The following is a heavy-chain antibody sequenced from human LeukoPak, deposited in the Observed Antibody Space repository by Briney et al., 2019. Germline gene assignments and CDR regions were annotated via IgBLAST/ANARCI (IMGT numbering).Heavy chain of an antibody. J-gene: IGHJ4*02. Sequence: SVKVSCKASGFTFTRSAVQWVRQARGQGLEWIGWIVVGSGDTNYAQKFQERVTITRDMSTSTAYMELSSLRSEDTAVYFCVRDAPGSNTGDYWGQGTLVTVSS. CDR2: IVVGSGDT. CDR3: VRDAPGSNTGDY. V-gene: IGHV1-58*01. CDR1: GFTFTRSA. D-gene: IGHD2-8*01.